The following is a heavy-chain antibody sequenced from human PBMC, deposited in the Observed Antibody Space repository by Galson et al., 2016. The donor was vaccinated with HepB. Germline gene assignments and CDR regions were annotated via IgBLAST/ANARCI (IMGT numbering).Heavy chain of an antibody. Sequence: SETLSLTCAVSGGSISYNYWWSWVRQPPGQGLEWIGQIYHSGISNYNPSLKSRVSISVDKSKNHFSLQLTSVTAADTAIYFWAKSRYSDTTGYFFPDFWGQGTLVNVSA. D-gene: IGHD3-22*01. CDR3: AKSRYSDTTGYFFPDF. CDR1: GGSISYNYW. V-gene: IGHV4-4*02. CDR2: IYHSGIS. J-gene: IGHJ4*02.